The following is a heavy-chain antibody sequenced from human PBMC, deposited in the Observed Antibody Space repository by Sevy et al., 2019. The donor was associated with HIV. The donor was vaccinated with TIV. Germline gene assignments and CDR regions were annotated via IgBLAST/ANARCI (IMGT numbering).Heavy chain of an antibody. V-gene: IGHV4-30-4*01. CDR1: GGSISSGDYY. Sequence: SETLSLTCTVSGGSISSGDYYWSWIRQPPGKGLEWIGYIYYSGSTYYNPSLKSQVTISVDTSKNQFSLKLSSVTAADTAVYYCARDYYDSSGYFATGYGMDVWGQGTTVTVSS. CDR2: IYYSGST. D-gene: IGHD3-22*01. CDR3: ARDYYDSSGYFATGYGMDV. J-gene: IGHJ6*02.